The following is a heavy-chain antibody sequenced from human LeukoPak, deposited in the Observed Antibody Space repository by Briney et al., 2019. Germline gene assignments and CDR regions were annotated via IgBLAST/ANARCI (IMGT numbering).Heavy chain of an antibody. CDR1: GFTFSKYI. CDR3: ARVQGGGYRTADY. J-gene: IGHJ4*02. Sequence: PGGSLRLSSAASGFTFSKYIMHWVRQAPGKGLDWVAVILENGSRQYYADSVKGRFTISRDNSKNTLSLQMNSLRGEDTAMYYCARVQGGGYRTADYWGQGTLVTVSS. D-gene: IGHD6-19*01. CDR2: ILENGSRQ. V-gene: IGHV3-30*04.